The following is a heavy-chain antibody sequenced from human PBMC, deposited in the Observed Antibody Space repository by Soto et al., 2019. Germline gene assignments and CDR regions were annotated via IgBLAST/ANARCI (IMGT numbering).Heavy chain of an antibody. CDR1: GGSISSGGYC. D-gene: IGHD1-1*01. CDR2: IYYSGST. Sequence: SETLSLTCTVSGGSISSGGYCWSWIRQHPGKGLEWIGYIYYSGSTYYNPSLKSRVTISVDTSKNQFSLKLSSVTAADTAVYYCARDRREVPNAPYYYYYGMDVWGQGTTVTVSS. CDR3: ARDRREVPNAPYYYYYGMDV. J-gene: IGHJ6*02. V-gene: IGHV4-31*03.